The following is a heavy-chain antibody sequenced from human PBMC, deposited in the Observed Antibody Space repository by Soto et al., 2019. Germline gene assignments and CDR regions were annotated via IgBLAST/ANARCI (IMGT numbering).Heavy chain of an antibody. CDR3: ARGSSYYDFWSGSHLYYGMDV. CDR2: INPNSGGT. V-gene: IGHV1-2*02. Sequence: ASVKVPCKASGYTFTGYYMHWVRQAPGQGLEWMGWINPNSGGTNYAQKFQGRVTMTRDTSISTAYMELSRLRSDDTAVYYCARGSSYYDFWSGSHLYYGMDVWGQGTTVTVS. J-gene: IGHJ6*02. D-gene: IGHD3-3*01. CDR1: GYTFTGYY.